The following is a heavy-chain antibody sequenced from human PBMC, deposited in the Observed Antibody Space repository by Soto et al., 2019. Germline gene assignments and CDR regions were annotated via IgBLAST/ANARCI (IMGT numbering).Heavy chain of an antibody. V-gene: IGHV4-39*01. Sequence: QLQLQESGPGLVKPSETLSLTCTVSGGSISSSSYYWGWIRQPPGKGLEWIGSIYYSGSTYYNPSLKCRVTISLDTSKDQSSLKLSSVTAADTAVYACARHKTRLSSSWDPIKYDWFNPRGQGTLVTVSS. CDR2: IYYSGST. CDR1: GGSISSSSYY. J-gene: IGHJ5*02. CDR3: ARHKTRLSSSWDPIKYDWFNP. D-gene: IGHD2-2*01.